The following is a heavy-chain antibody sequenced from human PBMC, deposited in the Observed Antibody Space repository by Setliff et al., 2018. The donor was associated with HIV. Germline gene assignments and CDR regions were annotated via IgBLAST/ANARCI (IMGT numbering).Heavy chain of an antibody. CDR1: GGSISTSSYY. J-gene: IGHJ4*02. Sequence: KTSETLSLTCNVSGGSISTSSYYWIWVRQPPGEGLEWIGNIYYSGSTYYNPSLQSRITISVDTSQNQFPLKVSSVTASDTAVYYCASQGRSGWLWGGFVSWGQGTLVTVSS. CDR3: ASQGRSGWLWGGFVS. D-gene: IGHD6-19*01. CDR2: IYYSGST. V-gene: IGHV4-39*01.